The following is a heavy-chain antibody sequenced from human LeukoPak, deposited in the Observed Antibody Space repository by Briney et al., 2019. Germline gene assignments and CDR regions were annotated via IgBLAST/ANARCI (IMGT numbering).Heavy chain of an antibody. J-gene: IGHJ4*02. CDR1: GFTFNNYG. CDR3: AKDMDYDDVSGYYWGFDY. CDR2: IRYDGNKK. Sequence: GGSLRLSCAASGFTFNNYGIHWVRQAPGKGLEWVAFIRYDGNKKYYTDSVKGRFTISRDNSKSTLYLQMNSLRAEDTAVYYCAKDMDYDDVSGYYWGFDYWGQGTLVTVSS. V-gene: IGHV3-30*02. D-gene: IGHD3-22*01.